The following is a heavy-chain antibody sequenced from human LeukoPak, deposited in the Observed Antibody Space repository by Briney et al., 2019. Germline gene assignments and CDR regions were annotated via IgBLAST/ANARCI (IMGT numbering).Heavy chain of an antibody. CDR1: GFTFSSFA. CDR3: ARGTGTFDS. V-gene: IGHV3-23*01. Sequence: GGSLRLSCAASGFTFSSFAMTWVRQAPGQGLEWVSTVSGSAGRTDYADSVKGRFTISRDNAKNTLYRQMNSLRAEDTAVYYCARGTGTFDSWGQGTLVTVSS. J-gene: IGHJ4*02. CDR2: VSGSAGRT. D-gene: IGHD1-7*01.